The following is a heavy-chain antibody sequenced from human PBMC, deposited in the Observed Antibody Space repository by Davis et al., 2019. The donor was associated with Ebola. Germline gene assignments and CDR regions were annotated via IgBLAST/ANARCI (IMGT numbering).Heavy chain of an antibody. Sequence: KVSCKGSGYSFTSYWIGWVRQMPGKGLEWMGIIYPGDSDTRYSPSFQGQVTISADKSISTAYLQWSSLKASDTAMYYCARGNYYDSSGYYPRGFQHWGQGTLVTVSS. CDR2: IYPGDSDT. D-gene: IGHD3-22*01. CDR1: GYSFTSYW. CDR3: ARGNYYDSSGYYPRGFQH. J-gene: IGHJ1*01. V-gene: IGHV5-51*01.